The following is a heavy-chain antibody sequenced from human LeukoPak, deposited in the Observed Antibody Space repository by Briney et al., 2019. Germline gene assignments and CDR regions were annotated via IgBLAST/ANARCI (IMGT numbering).Heavy chain of an antibody. CDR3: SGGSGPHAFDI. Sequence: ASVKVSCKASGYTFTDYYMHWVRHAPGQGLEWMGWINPNSGGTNYAQKVQGRVTMTRDTSISTAYMELSSLISDDTAVYYCSGGSGPHAFDIWGQGTMVTVSS. D-gene: IGHD3-10*01. V-gene: IGHV1-2*02. CDR2: INPNSGGT. J-gene: IGHJ3*02. CDR1: GYTFTDYY.